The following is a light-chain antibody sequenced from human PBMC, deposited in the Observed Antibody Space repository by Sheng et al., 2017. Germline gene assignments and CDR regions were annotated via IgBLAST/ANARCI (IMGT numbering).Light chain of an antibody. CDR3: QQYYSFPLT. CDR1: QGINTW. Sequence: DIQMTQSPSTLSASVGDRVTITCRASQGINTWLAWYQQKPGKAPELLIYAASTLQSGVPSRFSGSGSGTDFTLTISCLQSEDFATYYCQQYYSFPLTFGGGTKVEIK. J-gene: IGKJ4*01. CDR2: AAS. V-gene: IGKV1D-16*01.